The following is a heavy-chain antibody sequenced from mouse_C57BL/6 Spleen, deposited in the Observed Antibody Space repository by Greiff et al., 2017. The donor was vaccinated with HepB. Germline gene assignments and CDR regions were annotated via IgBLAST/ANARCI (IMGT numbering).Heavy chain of an antibody. CDR2: INPSNGGT. CDR3: ARGTTVVAKVFYYAMDY. CDR1: GYTFTSYW. Sequence: QVQLQQPGTELVKPGASVKLSCKASGYTFTSYWMHWVKQRPGQGLEWIGNINPSNGGTNYNEKFKSKATLTVDKSSSTAYMQLSSLTSEDSAVYYCARGTTVVAKVFYYAMDYWGQGTSVTVSS. J-gene: IGHJ4*01. V-gene: IGHV1-53*01. D-gene: IGHD1-1*01.